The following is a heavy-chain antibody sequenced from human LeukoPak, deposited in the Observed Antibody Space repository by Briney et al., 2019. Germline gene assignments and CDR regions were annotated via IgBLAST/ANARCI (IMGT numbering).Heavy chain of an antibody. CDR1: GFTFSSYD. D-gene: IGHD5-24*01. V-gene: IGHV3-30-3*01. Sequence: GRSLRLSCAASGFTFSSYDMHWVRQAPVKGLDWLSVISYNGNNKYCADSVKGRFTISRDNSKKTLYLQMNSLRAEDTAVYYCARGGYNEEDWYFDLWGRGILVTVSS. CDR2: ISYNGNNK. CDR3: ARGGYNEEDWYFDL. J-gene: IGHJ2*01.